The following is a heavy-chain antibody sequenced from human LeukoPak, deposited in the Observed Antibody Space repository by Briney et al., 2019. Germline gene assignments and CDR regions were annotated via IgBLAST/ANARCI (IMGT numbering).Heavy chain of an antibody. CDR2: ISGSGGST. J-gene: IGHJ4*02. CDR3: AKDKIGRILEWLSYFDY. V-gene: IGHV3-23*01. CDR1: GFNFSSYA. D-gene: IGHD3-3*01. Sequence: PGGSLRLSRAASGFNFSSYAMSWVRQAPGKGLEWVSAISGSGGSTYYADSVKGRFTISRDNSKNTLYLQMNSLRAEDTAVYYCAKDKIGRILEWLSYFDYWGQGTLVTVSS.